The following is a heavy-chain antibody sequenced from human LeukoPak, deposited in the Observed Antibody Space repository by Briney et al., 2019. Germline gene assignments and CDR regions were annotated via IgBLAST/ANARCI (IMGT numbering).Heavy chain of an antibody. J-gene: IGHJ4*02. D-gene: IGHD3-3*01. V-gene: IGHV3-73*01. CDR2: IRSKANSYAT. CDR1: GFTFSGSA. Sequence: GGSLKLSCAASGFTFSGSAMHWVRQASGKGLEWVGRIRSKANSYATAYAASVKGRFTISRDDSKNTAYLQTNSLKTEDTAVYYCTREVDGEWLSSYYFDYWGQGTLVTVSS. CDR3: TREVDGEWLSSYYFDY.